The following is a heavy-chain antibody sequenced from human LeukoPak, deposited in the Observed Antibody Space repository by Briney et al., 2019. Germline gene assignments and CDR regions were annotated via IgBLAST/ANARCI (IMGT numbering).Heavy chain of an antibody. CDR3: ARDGAAYDFWSGYYVTEYNWFDP. Sequence: GGSLRLSCAASGFTFSSYWMHWVRQAPGKGLVWVSRINSDGRSTSYADSVKGRFTISRDNAKNTLYLQMNSLRAEDTAVYYCARDGAAYDFWSGYYVTEYNWFDPWGQGTLVTVSS. D-gene: IGHD3-3*01. CDR2: INSDGRST. CDR1: GFTFSSYW. J-gene: IGHJ5*02. V-gene: IGHV3-74*01.